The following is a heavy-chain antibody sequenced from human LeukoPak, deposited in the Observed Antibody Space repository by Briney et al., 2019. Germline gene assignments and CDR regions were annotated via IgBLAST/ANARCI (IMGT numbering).Heavy chain of an antibody. CDR3: ARGSVDGYRGGIDY. CDR2: IWYDGSNK. Sequence: PGGSLRLSCAASGFTFSSYGMHWVRQAPGKGLGWVAVIWYDGSNKYYADSVKGRFTISRDNSKNTLYLQMNSLRAEDTAVYYCARGSVDGYRGGIDYWGQGTLVTVSS. CDR1: GFTFSSYG. V-gene: IGHV3-33*01. J-gene: IGHJ4*02. D-gene: IGHD5-24*01.